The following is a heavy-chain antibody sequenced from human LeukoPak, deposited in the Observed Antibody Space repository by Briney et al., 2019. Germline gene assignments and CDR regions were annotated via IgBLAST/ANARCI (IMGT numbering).Heavy chain of an antibody. CDR1: GASISSGYY. D-gene: IGHD5-12*01. V-gene: IGHV4-38-2*02. Sequence: PSETLSLTCTVSGASISSGYYWGWIRQPPGKGLEWIGSIYHSGSTYYNPSLKSRVTISVDTSKNQFSLKLSSVTAADTAVYYCARVMDIVATLFRYWGQGTLVTVSS. J-gene: IGHJ4*02. CDR2: IYHSGST. CDR3: ARVMDIVATLFRY.